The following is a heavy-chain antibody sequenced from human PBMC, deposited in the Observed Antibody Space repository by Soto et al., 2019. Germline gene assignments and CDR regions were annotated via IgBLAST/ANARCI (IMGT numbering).Heavy chain of an antibody. J-gene: IGHJ4*02. D-gene: IGHD4-17*01. Sequence: PVGSLRLSCAAYGFTFSNAWMSWVRQAPGKGLGWVGRIKSKTDGGTTDYAAPVKGRFTISRDDSKNTLYLQMNSLKTEDTAVYYCTTERSPVTPHGWGQGTLVTVSS. CDR2: IKSKTDGGTT. CDR3: TTERSPVTPHG. CDR1: GFTFSNAW. V-gene: IGHV3-15*01.